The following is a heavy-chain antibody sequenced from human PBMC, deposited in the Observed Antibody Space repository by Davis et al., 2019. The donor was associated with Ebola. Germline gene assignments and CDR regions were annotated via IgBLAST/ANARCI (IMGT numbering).Heavy chain of an antibody. CDR3: ARTLYGEYSYGLLGNYGMDV. CDR1: GYTFTSYY. D-gene: IGHD5-18*01. Sequence: ASVKVSCKASGYTFTSYYMHWVRQAPGQGLEWMGIINPSGGSTSYAQKFQGRVTMTRDTSTSTVYMELSSLRSEDTAVYYCARTLYGEYSYGLLGNYGMDVWGQGTTVTVSS. J-gene: IGHJ6*02. V-gene: IGHV1-46*01. CDR2: INPSGGST.